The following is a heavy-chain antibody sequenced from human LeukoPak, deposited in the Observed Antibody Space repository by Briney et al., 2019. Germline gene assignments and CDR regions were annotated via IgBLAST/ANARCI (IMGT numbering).Heavy chain of an antibody. J-gene: IGHJ4*02. V-gene: IGHV3-30*02. D-gene: IGHD3-10*01. Sequence: EGSLRLSCATSGFTFSNYDMHWVRQAPGKGLEWVAFIRYDGSNRNYADSVQGRLTISRDNSKNTLYLQMTSLRTEDTAVYYCAKRPPGSGLDYWGQGTLVTVSS. CDR2: IRYDGSNR. CDR3: AKRPPGSGLDY. CDR1: GFTFSNYD.